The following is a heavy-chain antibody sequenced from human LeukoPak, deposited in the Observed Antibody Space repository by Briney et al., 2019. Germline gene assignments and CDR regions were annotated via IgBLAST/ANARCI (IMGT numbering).Heavy chain of an antibody. D-gene: IGHD2-2*01. CDR2: INEDGREE. J-gene: IGHJ4*02. V-gene: IGHV3-7*01. Sequence: GGALRLSCAASGVTFSGFWVSWGRQGPGKGREWVANINEDGREEHYVDSVKGRVTISRDNDKNSLFLHMNSPRAADTAVYYYTSGGHLDYWGQGTLVTVSS. CDR3: TSGGHLDY. CDR1: GVTFSGFW.